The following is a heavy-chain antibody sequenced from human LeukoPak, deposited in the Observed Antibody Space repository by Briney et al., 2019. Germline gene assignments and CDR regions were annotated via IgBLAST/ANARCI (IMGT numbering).Heavy chain of an antibody. CDR3: ARQKWEQQGRDYYFNGLDV. CDR2: IYLYGTT. V-gene: IGHV4-4*02. CDR1: IGSISSSKW. J-gene: IGHJ6*02. D-gene: IGHD1/OR15-1a*01. Sequence: PSETLSLTCSVSIGSISSSKWWSWVRQSPVKGLEWMGKIYLYGTTNYNPSFTSRVTMSVDRSRNQFSLKLTSVTAADTAVYYCARQKWEQQGRDYYFNGLDVWGPGTTVIVSS.